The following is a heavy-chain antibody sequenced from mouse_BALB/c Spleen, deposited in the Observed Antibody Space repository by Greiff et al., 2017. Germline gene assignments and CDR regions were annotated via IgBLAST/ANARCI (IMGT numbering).Heavy chain of an antibody. CDR1: GYTFTSYW. CDR2: INPSNGGT. Sequence: VKLQQPGAELVKPGASVKLSCKASGYTFTSYWMHWVKLRPGQGIEWIGEINPSNGGTNYNEKFKRKATLTVDKSSSTAYMQLSSLTSEDSAVYYCTIREITAATGAMDYWGQGTSVTVSS. D-gene: IGHD1-2*01. J-gene: IGHJ4*01. CDR3: TIREITAATGAMDY. V-gene: IGHV1S16*01.